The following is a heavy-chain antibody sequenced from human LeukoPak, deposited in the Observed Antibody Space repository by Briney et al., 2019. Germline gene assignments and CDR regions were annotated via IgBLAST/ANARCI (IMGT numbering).Heavy chain of an antibody. J-gene: IGHJ3*02. D-gene: IGHD3-22*01. CDR3: ARDPIVVVKRALAFDI. V-gene: IGHV1-69*13. CDR2: IIPIFGTA. Sequence: SVKVSCTASGGTFSSYAISWVRQAPGQGLEWMGGIIPIFGTANYAQKFQGRVTITADESTSTAYMELSSLRSEDTAVYYCARDPIVVVKRALAFDIWGQGTMVTVSS. CDR1: GGTFSSYA.